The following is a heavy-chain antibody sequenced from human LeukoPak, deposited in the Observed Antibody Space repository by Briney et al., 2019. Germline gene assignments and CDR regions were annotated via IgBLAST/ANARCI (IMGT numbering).Heavy chain of an antibody. CDR2: IYSGGSA. D-gene: IGHD4-17*01. CDR3: ARPLKTVPYYFDS. Sequence: GGSLRLSCASSGFTVSSSYMSWVRQAPGKGLEWVSIIYSGGSAYYADSVKGRFTISRDNSKNTVYLQMNSLRAEDAAVYYCARPLKTVPYYFDSWGQGTLVTVSS. J-gene: IGHJ4*02. CDR1: GFTVSSSY. V-gene: IGHV3-53*01.